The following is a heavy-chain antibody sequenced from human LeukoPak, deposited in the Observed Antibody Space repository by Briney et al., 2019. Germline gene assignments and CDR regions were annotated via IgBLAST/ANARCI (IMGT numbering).Heavy chain of an antibody. CDR2: INPNSGGT. D-gene: IGHD3-3*01. CDR3: AREVPDRRITIFGVVIGNQRYFDL. V-gene: IGHV1-2*02. CDR1: GYTFTGYY. Sequence: ASVKVSCKASGYTFTGYYMHWVRQAPGQGLEWMGWINPNSGGTNYAQKFQGRVTMTRDTSISTAYMELSRLRSDDTAVYYCAREVPDRRITIFGVVIGNQRYFDLWGRGTLVTVSS. J-gene: IGHJ2*01.